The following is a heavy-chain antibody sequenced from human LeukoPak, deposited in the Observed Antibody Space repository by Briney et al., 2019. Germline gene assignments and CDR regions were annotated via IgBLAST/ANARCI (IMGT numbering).Heavy chain of an antibody. CDR1: GFTFSSYA. CDR3: AREGFVGNAFDI. CDR2: ISYDGSKK. Sequence: GGSLRLSCAASGFTFSSYAMHWVRQAPGKGLEWVAVISYDGSKKYYADSVKGRFTISRDNAKNSLYLQMNSLRAEDTAVYYCAREGFVGNAFDIWGQGTMVTVSS. D-gene: IGHD3-16*01. V-gene: IGHV3-30-3*01. J-gene: IGHJ3*02.